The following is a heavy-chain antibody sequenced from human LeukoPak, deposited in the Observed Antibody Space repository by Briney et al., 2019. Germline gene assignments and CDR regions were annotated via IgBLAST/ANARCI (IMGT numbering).Heavy chain of an antibody. CDR3: AREIGGTYNWFDP. Sequence: QTGGSLRLSCSASGFTFSSYGMHWVRQAPGKGLEWVAVIWYDGSNKYYADSVKGRFTISRDNSKNTLYLQMNSLRAEDTAVYYCAREIGGTYNWFDPWGQGTLVTVSS. J-gene: IGHJ5*02. CDR2: IWYDGSNK. V-gene: IGHV3-33*08. D-gene: IGHD1-1*01. CDR1: GFTFSSYG.